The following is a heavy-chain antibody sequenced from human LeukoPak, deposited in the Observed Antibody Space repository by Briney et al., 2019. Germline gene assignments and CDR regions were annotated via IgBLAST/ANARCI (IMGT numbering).Heavy chain of an antibody. CDR2: IYYSGST. V-gene: IGHV4-59*08. CDR1: GGSISSYY. D-gene: IGHD3-3*01. J-gene: IGHJ3*02. CDR3: ASLQNVDDFWSGCYPIAHAFDI. Sequence: SETLSLTWTVSGGSISSYYWSWIRQPPGKGLEWIGYIYYSGSTNYNPSLKSRVTISVDTSKNQFSLKLSSVTAADTAVYYCASLQNVDDFWSGCYPIAHAFDIWGQGTMVTVSS.